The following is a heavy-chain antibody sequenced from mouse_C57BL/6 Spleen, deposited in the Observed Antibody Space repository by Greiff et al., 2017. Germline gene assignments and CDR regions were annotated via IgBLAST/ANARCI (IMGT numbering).Heavy chain of an antibody. CDR2: ISYSGST. V-gene: IGHV3-1*01. Sequence: EVQLVESGPGMVKPSQSLSLTCTVTGYSITSGYDWHWIRHFPGNKLEWMGYISYSGSTNYNPSLKSRISITHDTSKNHFFLKLNSVTTEDTATYYCARGVGRSAMDYWGQGTSVTVSS. CDR1: GYSITSGYD. D-gene: IGHD4-1*01. CDR3: ARGVGRSAMDY. J-gene: IGHJ4*01.